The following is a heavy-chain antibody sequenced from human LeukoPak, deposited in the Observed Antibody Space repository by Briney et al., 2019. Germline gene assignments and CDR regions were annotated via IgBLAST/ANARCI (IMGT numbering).Heavy chain of an antibody. J-gene: IGHJ3*02. CDR1: GGSISSSSYY. CDR2: IYYSGST. D-gene: IGHD5-18*01. Sequence: PSETLSLTCTVSGGSISSSSYYWGWIRQPPGKGLEWVGSIYYSGSTYYNPSLKSRVTISVDTSKNQFSLKLSSVTAADTAVYYCARAGHIYGVVAFDIWGQGTMVTVSS. CDR3: ARAGHIYGVVAFDI. V-gene: IGHV4-39*07.